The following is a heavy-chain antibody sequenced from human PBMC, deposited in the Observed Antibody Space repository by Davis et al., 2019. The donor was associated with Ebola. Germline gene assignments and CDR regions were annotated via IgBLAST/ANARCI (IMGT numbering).Heavy chain of an antibody. CDR1: GGSISSSYY. CDR3: ARDSRWLVPGTYYYYGMDV. D-gene: IGHD6-19*01. J-gene: IGHJ6*02. V-gene: IGHV4-39*02. Sequence: MPSETLSLTCTVSGGSISSSYYWGWIRQPPGKGLEWIGSIYYSGSTYYNPSLKSRVTISVDTSKNHFSLKLSSVTAADTAVYYCARDSRWLVPGTYYYYGMDVWGQGTTVTVSS. CDR2: IYYSGST.